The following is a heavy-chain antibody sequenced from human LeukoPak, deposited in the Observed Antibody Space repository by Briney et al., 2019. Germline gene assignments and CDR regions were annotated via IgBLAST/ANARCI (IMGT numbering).Heavy chain of an antibody. CDR1: GLTFDDYA. CDR3: AKGGYSISSRFDY. J-gene: IGHJ4*02. V-gene: IGHV3-9*03. Sequence: PGRSLRLSCAASGLTFDDYAMHWVRQAPGKGLEWVSGISWNSGSIGYADSVKGRFTISRDNAKNSLYLQMNSLRAEDMALYYCAKGGYSISSRFDYWGQGTLVIVSS. D-gene: IGHD6-6*01. CDR2: ISWNSGSI.